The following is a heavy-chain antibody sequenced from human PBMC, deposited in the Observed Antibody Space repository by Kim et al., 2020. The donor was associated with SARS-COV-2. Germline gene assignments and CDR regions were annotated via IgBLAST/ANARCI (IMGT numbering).Heavy chain of an antibody. CDR2: IYYSGST. CDR3: ARVPAPSSGLCSSTSCYGMDV. J-gene: IGHJ6*02. D-gene: IGHD2-2*01. CDR1: GGSISSGDYY. V-gene: IGHV4-30-4*01. Sequence: SETLSLTCTVSGGSISSGDYYWSWIRQPPGKGLEWIGYIYYSGSTYYNPSLKSRVTISVDTSKNQFSLKLSSVTAADTAVYYCARVPAPSSGLCSSTSCYGMDVWGPGTTVTVSS.